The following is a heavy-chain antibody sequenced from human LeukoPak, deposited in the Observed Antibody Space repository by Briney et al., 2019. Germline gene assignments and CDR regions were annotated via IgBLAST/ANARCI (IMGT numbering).Heavy chain of an antibody. CDR2: IRYDGSNK. CDR1: GFTFSSYG. V-gene: IGHV3-30*02. J-gene: IGHJ4*02. Sequence: TGGSLRLSCAASGFTFSSYGMHWVRQAPGKGLEWVAFIRYDGSNKYYADSVKGRFTISRDNSKNTLYLQMNSLRAEDTAVYYCAKDARITIFGVVTPDYWGQGTLVTVSS. D-gene: IGHD3-3*01. CDR3: AKDARITIFGVVTPDY.